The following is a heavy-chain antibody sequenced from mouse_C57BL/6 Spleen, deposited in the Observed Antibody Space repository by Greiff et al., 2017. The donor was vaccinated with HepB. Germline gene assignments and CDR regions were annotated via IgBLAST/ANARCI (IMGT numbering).Heavy chain of an antibody. CDR3: GRHYGYDLYAMDY. D-gene: IGHD2-2*01. CDR2: IYPGGGYT. V-gene: IGHV1-63*01. Sequence: VQLQQSGAELVRPGTSVKMSCKASGYTFTNYWIGWAKQRPGHGLEWIGDIYPGGGYTNYNEKFKGKATLTADKSSSTAYMQFSSLTSEDSAIYYCGRHYGYDLYAMDYWGQGTSVTVSS. CDR1: GYTFTNYW. J-gene: IGHJ4*01.